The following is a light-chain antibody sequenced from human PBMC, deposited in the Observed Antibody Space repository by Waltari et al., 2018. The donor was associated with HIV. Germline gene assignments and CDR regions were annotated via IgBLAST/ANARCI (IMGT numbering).Light chain of an antibody. CDR3: QQYDSYSWT. Sequence: DIQMTQSPSTLSASVGDRVTITCRASQSISNWLAWYQQKPGKAPKLLIYRASTLESGVPSRFRGSGSGTEFTLTISRLQPDDFATYYCQQYDSYSWTFGQGTKVEI. CDR1: QSISNW. J-gene: IGKJ1*01. CDR2: RAS. V-gene: IGKV1-5*03.